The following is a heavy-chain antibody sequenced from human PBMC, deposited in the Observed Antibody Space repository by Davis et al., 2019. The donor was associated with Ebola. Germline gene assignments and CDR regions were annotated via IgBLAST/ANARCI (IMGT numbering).Heavy chain of an antibody. D-gene: IGHD1-26*01. Sequence: ASVKVSCKASGYTFTSYYMHWVRQAPGQGLEWMGWISAYNGNTNYAQKLQGRVTMTTDTSTSTAYMELRSLRSDDTAVYYCARTFRYSGSYWAFDIWGQGTMVTVSS. CDR1: GYTFTSYY. J-gene: IGHJ3*02. CDR3: ARTFRYSGSYWAFDI. V-gene: IGHV1-18*04. CDR2: ISAYNGNT.